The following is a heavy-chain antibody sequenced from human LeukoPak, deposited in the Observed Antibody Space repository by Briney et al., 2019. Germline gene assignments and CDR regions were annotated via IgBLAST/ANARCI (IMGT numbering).Heavy chain of an antibody. V-gene: IGHV4-59*12. CDR3: ARTYCSSTSCYTPFDY. CDR2: IYYSGST. D-gene: IGHD2-2*01. J-gene: IGHJ4*02. Sequence: SETLSLTCTVSGGSISSYYWSWIRQPPGKGLEWIGYIYYSGSTNYNPSLKSRVTISVDTSKNQFSLKLSSVTAADTAVYYCARTYCSSTSCYTPFDYWGQGTLVTVSS. CDR1: GGSISSYY.